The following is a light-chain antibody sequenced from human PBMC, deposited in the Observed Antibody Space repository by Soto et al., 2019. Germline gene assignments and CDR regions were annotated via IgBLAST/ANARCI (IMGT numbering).Light chain of an antibody. Sequence: IQMTQSPSSLSASVGDSVTITCRASQSISTYLNWYLQKPGKAPNLLIYTTSILESGVPSRFSGSGSGTDFTLTISRLEPEDFAVYYCQQYGGSPQTFGQGTKVDIK. CDR3: QQYGGSPQT. CDR2: TTS. V-gene: IGKV1-39*01. CDR1: QSISTY. J-gene: IGKJ1*01.